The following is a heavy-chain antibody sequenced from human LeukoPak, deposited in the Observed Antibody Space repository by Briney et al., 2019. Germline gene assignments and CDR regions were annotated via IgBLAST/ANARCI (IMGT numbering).Heavy chain of an antibody. CDR1: GFTFSNYA. J-gene: IGHJ4*02. CDR3: RYFLPHFDY. D-gene: IGHD2/OR15-2a*01. V-gene: IGHV3-23*01. CDR2: ISGSGGST. Sequence: PGGSLRLSCAASGFTFSNYAMNWVRQAPGKGLEWVSAISGSGGSTYYAHSVKGRFTISRDNSKNTLYLQMNSLRAEDTAVYYCRYFLPHFDYWGQGTLVTVSS.